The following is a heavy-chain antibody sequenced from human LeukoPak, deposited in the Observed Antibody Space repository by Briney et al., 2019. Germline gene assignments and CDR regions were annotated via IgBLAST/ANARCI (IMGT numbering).Heavy chain of an antibody. V-gene: IGHV4-59*12. J-gene: IGHJ4*02. CDR3: ARETYSSGLYNLIDY. CDR2: IYYSGST. D-gene: IGHD3-22*01. Sequence: SETLSLTCTVSGGSISTYYWSWIRQPPGKGLEWIGCIYYSGSTNYNPSLKSRVTISVDTSKNQFSLKLSSVTAADTAVYYCARETYSSGLYNLIDYWGQGTLVTVSS. CDR1: GGSISTYY.